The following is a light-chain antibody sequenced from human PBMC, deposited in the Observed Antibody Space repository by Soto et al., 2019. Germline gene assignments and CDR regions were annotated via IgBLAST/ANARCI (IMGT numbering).Light chain of an antibody. CDR3: SSHTSGSTRV. J-gene: IGLJ1*01. CDR1: SSDVGGYDY. Sequence: SVLTQPASVSGSPGQSSAISCTGTSSDVGGYDYVSWYQQQPDKAPKLMIYEVTKRPSGVSNRFSGSKSGNTASLTISGLQSEDEADYYCSSHTSGSTRVFGTGTKVTVL. V-gene: IGLV2-14*01. CDR2: EVT.